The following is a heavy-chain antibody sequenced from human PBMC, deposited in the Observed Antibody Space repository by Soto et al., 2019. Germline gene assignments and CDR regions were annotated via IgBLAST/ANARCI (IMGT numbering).Heavy chain of an antibody. Sequence: QVQLVESGGGVVQPGRSLRLSCAASGFTFSSYGMHWVRQAPGKGLEWVAVISYDGSNKYYADSVKGRFTISRDNSKNTLYMQMNSLRAEDTAVYYCAKDMDVLRFLEWSAGMDVWGQGTTVTVSS. CDR1: GFTFSSYG. D-gene: IGHD3-3*01. V-gene: IGHV3-30*18. J-gene: IGHJ6*02. CDR3: AKDMDVLRFLEWSAGMDV. CDR2: ISYDGSNK.